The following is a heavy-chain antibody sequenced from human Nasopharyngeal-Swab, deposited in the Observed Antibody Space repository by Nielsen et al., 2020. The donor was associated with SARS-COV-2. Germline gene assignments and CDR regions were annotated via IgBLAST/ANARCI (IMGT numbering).Heavy chain of an antibody. CDR2: FDPEDGET. CDR1: GYTLTELS. J-gene: IGHJ5*02. CDR3: ATGPAAGKGGWFDP. D-gene: IGHD6-13*01. Sequence: ASVKVSCKVSGYTLTELSMHWVRQDPGKGLEWMGGFDPEDGETIYAQKFQGRVTMTEDTSTDTAYMELSSLRSEDTAVYYCATGPAAGKGGWFDPWGQGTLVTVSS. V-gene: IGHV1-24*01.